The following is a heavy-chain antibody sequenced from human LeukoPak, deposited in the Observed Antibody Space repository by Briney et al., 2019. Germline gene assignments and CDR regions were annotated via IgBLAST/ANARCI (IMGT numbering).Heavy chain of an antibody. CDR2: INHSGGT. D-gene: IGHD6-19*01. J-gene: IGHJ4*02. V-gene: IGHV4-34*01. CDR3: ARGWLGFDY. Sequence: SETLSLTCAVYGGSFSGYYWSWIRQPPGKGLEWIGEINHSGGTNYNPSLKSRVTISVDTSKNQFSLKLSSVTAADTAVYYCARGWLGFDYWGQGTLVTVSS. CDR1: GGSFSGYY.